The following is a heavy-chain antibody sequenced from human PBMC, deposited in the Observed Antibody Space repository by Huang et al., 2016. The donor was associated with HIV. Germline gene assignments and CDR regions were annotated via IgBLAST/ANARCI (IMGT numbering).Heavy chain of an antibody. V-gene: IGHV7-4-1*02. CDR1: GYTFTTYS. CDR3: ARYRLTGTFLDS. CDR2: SNTKTGKP. Sequence: QVQLVQSGSELRKPGASVKVSCKASGYTFTTYSLIWVRQAPGQGLEWMGWSNTKTGKPTYAQGFTGRCVFSLDTTVSTAYLQISSLKTDDTAKYFCARYRLTGTFLDSWGQGTQVTVSS. D-gene: IGHD3-9*01. J-gene: IGHJ4*02.